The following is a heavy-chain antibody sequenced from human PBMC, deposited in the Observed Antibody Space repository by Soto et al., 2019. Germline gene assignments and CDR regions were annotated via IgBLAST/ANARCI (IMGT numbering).Heavy chain of an antibody. V-gene: IGHV2-5*02. CDR2: IYWDDDR. CDR1: GFSLTTTGVG. Sequence: ESGPTLVNPTQPLTLTCTFPGFSLTTTGVGVGWSRQPPGKALEWLALIYWDDDRRYXPSLKSRLTTTKDTSKDQVGLGTTNMDPLDRATYYCAQSMGGSSRFDYCDQGTPVTVCS. CDR3: AQSMGGSSRFDY. J-gene: IGHJ4*02. D-gene: IGHD3-16*01.